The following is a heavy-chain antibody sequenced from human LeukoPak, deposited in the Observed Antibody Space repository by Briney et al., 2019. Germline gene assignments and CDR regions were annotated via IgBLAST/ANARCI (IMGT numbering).Heavy chain of an antibody. CDR3: ARGAKGYSSSWYRY. D-gene: IGHD6-13*01. CDR1: GGSIRRSYYY. Sequence: SETLSLTCTVSGGSIRRSYYYWGWIRQPPGKGLEWIGSIYDSGSTYYNPSLKSRVTISVDTSKNQFSLKLSSVTAADTAVYYCARGAKGYSSSWYRYWGQGTLVTVSS. V-gene: IGHV4-39*01. CDR2: IYDSGST. J-gene: IGHJ4*02.